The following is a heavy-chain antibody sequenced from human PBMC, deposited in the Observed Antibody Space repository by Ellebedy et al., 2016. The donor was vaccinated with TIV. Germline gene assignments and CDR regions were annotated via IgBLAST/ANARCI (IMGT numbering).Heavy chain of an antibody. V-gene: IGHV3-7*03. CDR2: IKQDGSEK. Sequence: PGGSLRLSCAASGFTFSSNWMGWVPQTRGRGLEWVAYIKQDGSEKYYVDSVRGRFTISSDNAKNSLYLKMNSLRAEDTAVYYCARGRSFNWGQGTLVTVSS. CDR1: GFTFSSNW. D-gene: IGHD3-10*01. J-gene: IGHJ4*02. CDR3: ARGRSFN.